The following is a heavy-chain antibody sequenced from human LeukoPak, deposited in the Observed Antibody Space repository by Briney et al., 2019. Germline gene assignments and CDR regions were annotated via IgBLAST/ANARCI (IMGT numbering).Heavy chain of an antibody. V-gene: IGHV3-30*18. CDR1: GFTFSSYG. D-gene: IGHD6-13*01. J-gene: IGHJ4*02. Sequence: PGRSLRLSCAASGFTFSSYGMHWVRQAPGKGLEWVAVISYDGSNKYYADSVKGRFTISRDNSKNTLYLQMNSLRAEDTAVYCCAKQPQLVYFDYWGQGTLVTVSS. CDR2: ISYDGSNK. CDR3: AKQPQLVYFDY.